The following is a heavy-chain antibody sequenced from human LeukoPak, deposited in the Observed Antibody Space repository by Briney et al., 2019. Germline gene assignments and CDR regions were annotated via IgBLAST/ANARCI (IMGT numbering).Heavy chain of an antibody. V-gene: IGHV3-7*01. CDR2: IKEDGSQT. CDR3: ARDQGWLQFDY. Sequence: GGSLRLSCTASGFTFSRSWMDWVRQAPGKGLEWVANIKEDGSQTYYMDSVRDRFTISRDNAKNSLYLQMSSLRDEDTAVYYCARDQGWLQFDYWGQGALATVSA. J-gene: IGHJ4*02. CDR1: GFTFSRSW. D-gene: IGHD5-24*01.